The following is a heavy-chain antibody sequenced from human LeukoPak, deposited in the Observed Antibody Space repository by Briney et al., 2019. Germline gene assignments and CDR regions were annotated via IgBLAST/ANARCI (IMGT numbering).Heavy chain of an antibody. CDR2: IHYSGST. CDR1: GGSISSYY. CDR3: ERHGDYGNYFYYCLDV. Sequence: SETLSLTCTVSGGSISSYYWSWVRQPPGKGLEWIGYIHYSGSTNYNPSLKSRVTISVDTSKEQFSLRLTSVTATDTAVYYCERHGDYGNYFYYCLDVWGQGTTVTVSS. V-gene: IGHV4-59*08. D-gene: IGHD4-17*01. J-gene: IGHJ6*02.